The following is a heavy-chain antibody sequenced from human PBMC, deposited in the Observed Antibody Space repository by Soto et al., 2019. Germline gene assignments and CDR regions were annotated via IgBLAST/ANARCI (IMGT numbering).Heavy chain of an antibody. V-gene: IGHV1-18*04. CDR1: GYTFTSYG. D-gene: IGHD3-22*01. Sequence: KVSCKASGYTFTSYGISWVRQAPGQGLEWMGWISAYNGNTNYAQKLQGRVTMTTDTSTSTAYMELRSLRPDDTAVYYCARDMYYYDSSGSHGDYWGQGTMVTVSA. J-gene: IGHJ4*02. CDR3: ARDMYYYDSSGSHGDY. CDR2: ISAYNGNT.